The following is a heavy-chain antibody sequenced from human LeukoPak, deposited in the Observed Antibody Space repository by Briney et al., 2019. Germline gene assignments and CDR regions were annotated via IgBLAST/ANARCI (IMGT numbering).Heavy chain of an antibody. CDR2: INPNSGGT. J-gene: IGHJ4*02. Sequence: ASVKVSCKASGYTFTAYYMHWVRQAPGQGLEWMGWINPNSGGTNYAQKFQGRVTMTRDTSISTVYMELSRLRSDDTAVYYCARDYYDSGGYNSAFDYWGQGTLVTVSS. CDR3: ARDYYDSGGYNSAFDY. CDR1: GYTFTAYY. D-gene: IGHD3-22*01. V-gene: IGHV1-2*02.